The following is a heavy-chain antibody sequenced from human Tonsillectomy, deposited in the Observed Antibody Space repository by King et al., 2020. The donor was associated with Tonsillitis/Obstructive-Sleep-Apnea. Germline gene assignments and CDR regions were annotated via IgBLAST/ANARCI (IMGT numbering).Heavy chain of an antibody. J-gene: IGHJ4*02. CDR2: ISSSGSAI. V-gene: IGHV3-48*01. CDR1: GFTFSNYD. CDR3: ARAVTMLRGVSNY. D-gene: IGHD3-10*01. Sequence: VQLVESGGGLVQPGGSLSLSCAASGFTFSNYDMNWVRQAPGKGLEWVSFISSSGSAIYYSDSVKGRFTISRDNAENSLFLQMNSLRGEDTAVYYCARAVTMLRGVSNYWGQGTLVTVAS.